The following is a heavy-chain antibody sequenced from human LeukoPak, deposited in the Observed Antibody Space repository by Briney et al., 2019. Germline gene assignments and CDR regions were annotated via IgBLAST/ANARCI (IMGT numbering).Heavy chain of an antibody. CDR2: IYSGGNT. V-gene: IGHV3-66*01. CDR1: GLTVSSNY. J-gene: IGHJ4*02. Sequence: GGSLRLSCAASGLTVSSNYMSWVRQTPGKGLEWVSVIYSGGNTYYADSVKGRFTISRDNSKNTLYLQMNSLRAEDTAVYYCARGRGSYDYWGQGTLVTVSS. D-gene: IGHD1-26*01. CDR3: ARGRGSYDY.